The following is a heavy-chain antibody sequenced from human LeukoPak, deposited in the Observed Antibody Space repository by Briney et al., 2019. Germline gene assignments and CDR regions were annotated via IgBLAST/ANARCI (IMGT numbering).Heavy chain of an antibody. CDR3: ARTGGRYFDWLPFDY. D-gene: IGHD3-9*01. J-gene: IGHJ4*02. CDR2: ISAYNGNT. V-gene: IGHV1-18*01. CDR1: GYTFTSYG. Sequence: ASVKVSCKASGYTFTSYGISWVRQAPGQGLEWMGWISAYNGNTYYAQKLQGRVTMTRNTSISTAYMELSSLRSEDTAVYYCARTGGRYFDWLPFDYWGQGTLVTVSS.